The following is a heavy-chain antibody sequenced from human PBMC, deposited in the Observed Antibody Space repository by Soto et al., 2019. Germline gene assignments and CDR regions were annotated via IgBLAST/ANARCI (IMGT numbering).Heavy chain of an antibody. CDR1: GFTFSSYA. CDR2: ISGSGGST. CDR3: AKSKVKRDSSGYFYPDY. Sequence: GGSLRLSCAASGFTFSSYAMSWVRQAPGKGLEWVSAISGSGGSTYYADSVKGRFTISRDNSKNTLYLQMNSLRAEDTAVYYCAKSKVKRDSSGYFYPDYWGQGTLVTVPS. D-gene: IGHD3-22*01. V-gene: IGHV3-23*01. J-gene: IGHJ4*02.